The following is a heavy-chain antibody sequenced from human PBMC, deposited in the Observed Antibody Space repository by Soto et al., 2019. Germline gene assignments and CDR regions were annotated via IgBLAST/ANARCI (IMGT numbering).Heavy chain of an antibody. CDR2: IYHSENT. J-gene: IGHJ5*02. Sequence: SETLSLTCTVSGVSISSGDYYWSWIRQTPGRGLEWIGYIYHSENTYSNPSLKSRVTISVDRSKNQFSLKLSSVTAADTAVYHCARIRGYDTLTGYYTIAPWGLGTLVTVSS. CDR3: ARIRGYDTLTGYYTIAP. D-gene: IGHD3-9*01. V-gene: IGHV4-30-2*01. CDR1: GVSISSGDYY.